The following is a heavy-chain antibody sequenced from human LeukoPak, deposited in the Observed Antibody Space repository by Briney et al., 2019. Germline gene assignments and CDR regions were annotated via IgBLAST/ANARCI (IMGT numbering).Heavy chain of an antibody. CDR3: ARGSRTGWYYFDY. CDR1: GGTFSSYA. D-gene: IGHD6-19*01. V-gene: IGHV1-69*06. CDR2: IIPIFGTA. J-gene: IGHJ4*02. Sequence: SVKVSCKASGGTFSSYAFSWVRQAPGQGLEWMGGIIPIFGTANYAQKFQVRVTITADTSTSTAYMELSSLRSDDTAVYYCARGSRTGWYYFDYWGQGTLVTVSS.